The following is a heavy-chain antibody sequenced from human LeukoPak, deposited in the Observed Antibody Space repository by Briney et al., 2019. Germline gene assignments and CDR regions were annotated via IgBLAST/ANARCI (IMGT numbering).Heavy chain of an antibody. V-gene: IGHV1-69*13. CDR2: IIPIFGTA. Sequence: ASVKVSCKASGGTFSSYAISWVRQAPGQGLEWMGGIIPIFGTANYAQKFQGRVTITADESTSTAYMELSSLRSEDTAVYYCARAHYCGGGCYYYFDYWGQGTLVTVSS. CDR1: GGTFSSYA. D-gene: IGHD2-21*02. J-gene: IGHJ4*02. CDR3: ARAHYCGGGCYYYFDY.